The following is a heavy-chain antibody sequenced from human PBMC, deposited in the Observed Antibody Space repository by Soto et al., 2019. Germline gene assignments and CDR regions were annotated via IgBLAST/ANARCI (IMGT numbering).Heavy chain of an antibody. CDR2: ISAYNGNT. V-gene: IGHV1-18*01. D-gene: IGHD6-13*01. CDR3: ARDAPRYSSSWYKDWFDP. CDR1: GYTFTSYG. Sequence: ASVKVSCKASGYTFTSYGISWVRQAPGQGLEWMGWISAYNGNTNYAQKLQGRVTMTTDTSTSTAYMELRSLRSDDTAVYYCARDAPRYSSSWYKDWFDPWGQGTLVTVSS. J-gene: IGHJ5*02.